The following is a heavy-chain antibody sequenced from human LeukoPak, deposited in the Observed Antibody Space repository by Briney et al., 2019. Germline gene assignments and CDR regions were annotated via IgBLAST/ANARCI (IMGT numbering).Heavy chain of an antibody. J-gene: IGHJ4*02. Sequence: PGGFLRLSCVASGFTFSSYWMHWVRQDPRKGLVWVSRISGDGRNINYADSVRGRFTISRDNAKNTLYLQMNSLRAEDTAVYYCAKSGGGLKAFDYWGQGTLVTVSS. D-gene: IGHD3-16*01. CDR3: AKSGGGLKAFDY. CDR1: GFTFSSYW. CDR2: ISGDGRNI. V-gene: IGHV3-74*01.